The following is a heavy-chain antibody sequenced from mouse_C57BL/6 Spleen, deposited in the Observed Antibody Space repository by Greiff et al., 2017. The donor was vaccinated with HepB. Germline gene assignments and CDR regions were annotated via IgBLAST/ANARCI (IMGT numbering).Heavy chain of an antibody. D-gene: IGHD1-1*01. V-gene: IGHV1-4*01. CDR1: GYTFTSYT. Sequence: QVQLQQSGAELARPGASVKMSCKASGYTFTSYTMHWVKQRPGQGLEWIGYINPSSGYTKYKQKFKDKATLTADKSSSTAYMQLSSLTSEDSAVYYCARSTNYYGSSYDAMDYWGQGTSVTVSS. CDR3: ARSTNYYGSSYDAMDY. CDR2: INPSSGYT. J-gene: IGHJ4*01.